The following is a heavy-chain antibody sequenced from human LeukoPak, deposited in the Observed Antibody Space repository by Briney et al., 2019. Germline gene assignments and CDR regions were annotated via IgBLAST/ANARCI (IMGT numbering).Heavy chain of an antibody. V-gene: IGHV3-33*01. D-gene: IGHD3-22*01. CDR1: GFTFGSYG. J-gene: IGHJ4*02. CDR3: ARGGYYDSSGYPLFDY. CDR2: IWYDGSNK. Sequence: GGSLRLSCAASGFTFGSYGMHWVRQAPGKGLEWVAVIWYDGSNKYYADSVKGRFTISRDNSKNTLYLQMNSLRAEDTAVYYCARGGYYDSSGYPLFDYWGQGTLVTVSS.